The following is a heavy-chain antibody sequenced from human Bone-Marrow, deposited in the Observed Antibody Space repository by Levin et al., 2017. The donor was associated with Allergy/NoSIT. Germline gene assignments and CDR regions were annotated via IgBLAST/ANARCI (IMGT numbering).Heavy chain of an antibody. J-gene: IGHJ3*02. CDR1: GFTFSSFG. V-gene: IGHV3-48*01. CDR2: ISSSGSTM. CDR3: ARPGYCSSTSCWTGAFDI. Sequence: GGSLRLSCAASGFTFSSFGMNWVRQPPGKGLEWVSYISSSGSTMYYADSVKGRFTISRDNAKNSLYLQMNSLRAEDTAVYYCARPGYCSSTSCWTGAFDIWGQGTMVTVSS. D-gene: IGHD2-2*01.